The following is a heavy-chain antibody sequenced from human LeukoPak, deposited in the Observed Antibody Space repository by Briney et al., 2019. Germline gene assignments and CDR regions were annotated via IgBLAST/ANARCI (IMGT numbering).Heavy chain of an antibody. J-gene: IGHJ4*02. CDR1: GFTFNTYS. CDR3: ARDRSDYYDSSGYQDY. V-gene: IGHV3-21*01. Sequence: GGSLRLSCAASGFTFNTYSMNWVRQAPGKGLEWVSSISSSSSYIYYADSVKGRFTISRDNAKNSLYLQMNSLRAEDTAVYYCARDRSDYYDSSGYQDYWGQGTLVTVSS. D-gene: IGHD3-22*01. CDR2: ISSSSSYI.